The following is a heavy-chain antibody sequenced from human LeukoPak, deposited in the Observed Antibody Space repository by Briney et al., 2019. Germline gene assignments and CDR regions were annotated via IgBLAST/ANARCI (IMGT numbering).Heavy chain of an antibody. D-gene: IGHD5-12*01. Sequence: ASETLSLTCTVSGYSIGSGYYWSCIRQPPGKGLQWIGYIYYSRSTTYNPSLKSRVTISVDTSKNQFSLQLSSVTAADTAVYYCARAYSGYDFYYYYYYMDVWGKGTTVTVSS. CDR3: ARAYSGYDFYYYYYYMDV. V-gene: IGHV4-61*01. J-gene: IGHJ6*03. CDR1: GYSIGSGYY. CDR2: IYYSRST.